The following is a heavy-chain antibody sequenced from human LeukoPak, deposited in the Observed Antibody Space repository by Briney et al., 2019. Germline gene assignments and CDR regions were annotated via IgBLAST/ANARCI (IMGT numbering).Heavy chain of an antibody. CDR2: INWNGGST. CDR1: GFTFDDYG. V-gene: IGHV3-20*04. J-gene: IGHJ4*02. D-gene: IGHD3-22*01. CDR3: ARDASYYDSSGYYGY. Sequence: GGSLRLSCAASGFTFDDYGMSWVRQAPGKGLEWVSGINWNGGSTGYADSVKGRFTISRDNAKNSLYLQMNSLRAEDTALYYCARDASYYDSSGYYGYWGQGNPGHRLL.